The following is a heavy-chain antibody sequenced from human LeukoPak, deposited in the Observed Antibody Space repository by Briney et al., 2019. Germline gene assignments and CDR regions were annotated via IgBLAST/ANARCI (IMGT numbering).Heavy chain of an antibody. Sequence: ATLKVSCKASGYTFTVYYMHWVRQAPGQGFEWMGWLNPNNGGTNYAQKFQGRVTIARDKSISTAYLEMSSLRSDDTAVYYCVSQQVVPLWGQGTLVTVSS. CDR2: LNPNNGGT. CDR1: GYTFTVYY. V-gene: IGHV1-2*02. J-gene: IGHJ4*02. CDR3: VSQQVVPL. D-gene: IGHD6-13*01.